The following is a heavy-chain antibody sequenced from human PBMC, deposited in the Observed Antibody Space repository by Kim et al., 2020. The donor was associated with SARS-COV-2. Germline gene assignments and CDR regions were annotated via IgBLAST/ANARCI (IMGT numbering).Heavy chain of an antibody. Sequence: SETLYLTCTVSGGSISSSSYYWGWIRQPPGKGLEWIGSIYYSGSTYYNPSLKSRVTISVDTSKNQFSLKLSSVTAADTAVYYCARDRGEQQLTQNWFDP. J-gene: IGHJ5*02. V-gene: IGHV4-39*07. CDR1: GGSISSSSYY. D-gene: IGHD6-13*01. CDR3: ARDRGEQQLTQNWFDP. CDR2: IYYSGST.